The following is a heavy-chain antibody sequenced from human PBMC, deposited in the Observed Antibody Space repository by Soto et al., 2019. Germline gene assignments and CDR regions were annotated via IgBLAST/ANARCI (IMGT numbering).Heavy chain of an antibody. CDR3: ARGRVATIKYYFDY. CDR1: GGTFSSYT. CDR2: IIPILGIA. J-gene: IGHJ4*02. Sequence: GASVKVSCKASGGTFSSYTISWVRQAPGQGLEWMGRIIPILGIANYAQKFQGRVTITADKSTSTAYMELSSLRSEDTAVYYCARGRVATIKYYFDYWGQGTLVTVSS. D-gene: IGHD5-12*01. V-gene: IGHV1-69*02.